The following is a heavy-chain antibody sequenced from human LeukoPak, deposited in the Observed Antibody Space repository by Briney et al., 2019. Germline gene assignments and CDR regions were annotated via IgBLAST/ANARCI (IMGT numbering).Heavy chain of an antibody. CDR1: GLTFSSYG. D-gene: IGHD5-24*01. CDR2: IWYDGSNK. Sequence: GGSLRLSCAASGLTFSSYGMHWVRQAPGKGLEWVAVIWYDGSNKYYADSVKGRFTISRDNSKNTLYLQMNSLRAEDTAVYYCARDGKSRDGYNCPDYWGQGTLVTVSS. V-gene: IGHV3-33*01. J-gene: IGHJ4*02. CDR3: ARDGKSRDGYNCPDY.